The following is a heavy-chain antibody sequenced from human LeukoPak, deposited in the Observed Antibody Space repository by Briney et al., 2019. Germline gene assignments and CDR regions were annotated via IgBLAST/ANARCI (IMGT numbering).Heavy chain of an antibody. CDR3: ARERPEGYYYGSGSYRD. J-gene: IGHJ4*02. D-gene: IGHD3-10*01. CDR1: GYTFTGYY. CDR2: INPNSGGT. Sequence: ASVTVSCKASGYTFTGYYMHWVRQAPGQGLEWMGRINPNSGGTNYAQKFQGRVTMTRDTSISTAYMELSRLRSDDTAVYYCARERPEGYYYGSGSYRDWGQGTLVTVSS. V-gene: IGHV1-2*06.